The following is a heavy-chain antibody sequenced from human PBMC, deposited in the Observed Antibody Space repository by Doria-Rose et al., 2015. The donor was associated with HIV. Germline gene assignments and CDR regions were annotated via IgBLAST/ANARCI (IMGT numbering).Heavy chain of an antibody. Sequence: QVTLKESGPVLVKPTETLTLTCTVSGVSLSSPGMGVSWIRQHPGKALEWLANIYSDDERSYKSYLKSRLTLSRGTSNSLVFLTMTDMDHVDTATYYSALIKSSTWYHTYYIDFWGPGTLGFVSP. D-gene: IGHD6-13*01. V-gene: IGHV2-26*01. J-gene: IGHJ4*02. CDR3: ALIKSSTWYHTYYIDF. CDR1: GVSLSSPGMG. CDR2: IYSDDER.